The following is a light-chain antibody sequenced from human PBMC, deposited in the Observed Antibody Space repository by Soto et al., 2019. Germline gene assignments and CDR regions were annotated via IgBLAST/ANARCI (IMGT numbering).Light chain of an antibody. J-gene: IGKJ1*01. Sequence: DILMTQSPATLSLSPGGRATLSCRASQSVSSNLAWYQQKPGQAPRLLIQRASTRATGIPDRLSGSGSGTELNLTISSLQSEDFAVYFYQKYNNWPGTFGQGTKVDIK. CDR2: RAS. CDR1: QSVSSN. CDR3: QKYNNWPGT. V-gene: IGKV3-15*01.